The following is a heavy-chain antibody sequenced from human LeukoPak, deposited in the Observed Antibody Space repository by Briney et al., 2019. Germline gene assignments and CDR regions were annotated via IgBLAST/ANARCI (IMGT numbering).Heavy chain of an antibody. V-gene: IGHV3-74*01. J-gene: IGHJ4*02. CDR1: GFTFSDYW. Sequence: AGGSLRLSCAASGFTFSDYWLHWVRQAPGKGLVWVSIISPDGSTTSYADSVKGRFTISRDNAKNTLYLQMNSLRAEDTAVYYCAYQQLPNWGQGTLVTVSS. D-gene: IGHD6-13*01. CDR2: ISPDGSTT. CDR3: AYQQLPN.